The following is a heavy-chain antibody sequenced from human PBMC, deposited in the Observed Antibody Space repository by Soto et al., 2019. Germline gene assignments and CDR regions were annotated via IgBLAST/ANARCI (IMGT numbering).Heavy chain of an antibody. V-gene: IGHV4-39*01. J-gene: IGHJ6*03. CDR2: IYYSGST. D-gene: IGHD3-10*01. Sequence: QLQLQESGPGLVKPSETLSLTCTVSGGSISSSSYYWGWIRQPPGKGLEWIGSIYYSGSTYYNPSLKSRVTISVDTSKNQFSLKLSSVTAADTAVYYCARHARWFGETKQPRFVYYMDVWGKGTTVTVSS. CDR3: ARHARWFGETKQPRFVYYMDV. CDR1: GGSISSSSYY.